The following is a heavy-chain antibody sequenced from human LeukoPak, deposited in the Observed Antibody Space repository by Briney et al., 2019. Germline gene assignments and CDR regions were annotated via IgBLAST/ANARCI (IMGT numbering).Heavy chain of an antibody. J-gene: IGHJ4*02. CDR1: GFTFSSYG. CDR3: ARGPLWFPYYFDY. D-gene: IGHD3-10*01. CDR2: IWYDGSNK. Sequence: PGGSLRLSCAASGFTFSSYGMHWVRQAPGKGLEWVAVIWYDGSNKYYADSVKGRFTISRDNSKNTLYLQMNSLRAEDTAVYYCARGPLWFPYYFDYWGQGTPVTVSS. V-gene: IGHV3-33*01.